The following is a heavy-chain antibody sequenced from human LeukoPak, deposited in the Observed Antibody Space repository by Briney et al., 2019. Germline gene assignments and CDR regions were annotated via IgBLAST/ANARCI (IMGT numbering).Heavy chain of an antibody. CDR3: ARGFRGVIIRRNWFDP. CDR2: INHSGST. CDR1: GGPFNGYY. D-gene: IGHD3-10*01. V-gene: IGHV4-34*01. J-gene: IGHJ5*02. Sequence: SETLSLTCAVYGGPFNGYYWSWIRQPPGKGLEWIGEINHSGSTNYNPSLKSRVTISIHTSKNQFSLKLSSVTAADTAVYYCARGFRGVIIRRNWFDPWGQGTLVTVSS.